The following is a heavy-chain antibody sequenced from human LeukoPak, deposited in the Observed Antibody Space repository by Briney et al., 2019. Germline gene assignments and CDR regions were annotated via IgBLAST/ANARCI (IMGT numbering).Heavy chain of an antibody. CDR2: IYYSGST. J-gene: IGHJ4*02. CDR3: ARDVYGGEFDY. CDR1: GGSISSHY. D-gene: IGHD3-10*01. V-gene: IGHV4-59*11. Sequence: SETLSLTCTVSGGSISSHYWSWIRQPPGKGLEWIGYIYYSGSTNYNPSLKSRVTIPVDTSKNQFSLKLSSVTAADTAVYYCARDVYGGEFDYWGQGTLVTVSS.